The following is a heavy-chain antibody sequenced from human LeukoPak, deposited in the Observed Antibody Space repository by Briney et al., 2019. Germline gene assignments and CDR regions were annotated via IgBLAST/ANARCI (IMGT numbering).Heavy chain of an antibody. CDR3: ARDYGWGSDR. D-gene: IGHD2-2*03. Sequence: GASVKVSCKASGYTFTSYDINWVRQATGQGLEWMGWINPNSGGTNFARNFRGRVTLTRDKSITTAFMELRGLTFDDTAVYYCARDYGWGSDRWGQGTLVTVSS. CDR1: GYTFTSYD. V-gene: IGHV1-2*02. J-gene: IGHJ4*02. CDR2: INPNSGGT.